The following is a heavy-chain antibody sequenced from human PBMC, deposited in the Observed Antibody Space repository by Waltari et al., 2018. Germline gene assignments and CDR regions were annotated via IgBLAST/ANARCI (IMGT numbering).Heavy chain of an antibody. CDR2: MNANSGHT. CDR1: GYIFTSYD. J-gene: IGHJ5*01. CDR3: ARPQTISTSWLAS. D-gene: IGHD2-2*01. Sequence: QVQLVQSGAEVKKPGASVKVSCKAYGYIFTSYDINWVRQATGQGLEWMGWMNANSGHTGYAQTFQGRITLTMNTSISTAYMELSSLRSDDTAVYYCARPQTISTSWLASWGQGTLVTVSA. V-gene: IGHV1-8*02.